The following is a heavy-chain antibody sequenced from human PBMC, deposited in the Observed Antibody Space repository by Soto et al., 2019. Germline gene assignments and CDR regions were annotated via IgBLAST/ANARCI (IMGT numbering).Heavy chain of an antibody. CDR2: ISSSSSYI. J-gene: IGHJ4*02. CDR3: ARDIVGATIDY. D-gene: IGHD1-26*01. V-gene: IGHV3-21*01. CDR1: GFTFSSYS. Sequence: GGSLRLSCAASGFTFSSYSMNWVRQSPGKGLEWVSSISSSSSYIYYADSVKGRFTISRDNAKNSLYLQMNSLRAEDTAVYYCARDIVGATIDYWGQGTLVTVSS.